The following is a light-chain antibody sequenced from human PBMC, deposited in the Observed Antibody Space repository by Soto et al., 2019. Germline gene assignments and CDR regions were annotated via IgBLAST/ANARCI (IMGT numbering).Light chain of an antibody. V-gene: IGLV2-14*01. J-gene: IGLJ1*01. CDR3: SSYTSSSTYV. Sequence: QSVLTQPASVSGSLGQSITISCTGTSSDVGGFNYVSWYQQHPGKAPKLMIYEVSSRPSGVSNRFSGSKSGKTASLTISGLQAEDEADYYCSSYTSSSTYVFGSGTKVTVL. CDR1: SSDVGGFNY. CDR2: EVS.